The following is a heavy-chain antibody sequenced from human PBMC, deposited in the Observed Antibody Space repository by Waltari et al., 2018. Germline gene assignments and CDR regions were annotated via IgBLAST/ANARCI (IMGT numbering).Heavy chain of an antibody. D-gene: IGHD5-12*01. J-gene: IGHJ3*02. Sequence: EVQLVESGGGLVQPGGSLRLSCAASGFTISDFSMHWVRQAPGKGLEWVSYIYSTGSKIYYADSVKGRFTISRDNAQNSLYLQMNSLRADDTAVYYCARGYRKAFDIWGQGTMVTVSS. CDR3: ARGYRKAFDI. V-gene: IGHV3-48*04. CDR1: GFTISDFS. CDR2: IYSTGSKI.